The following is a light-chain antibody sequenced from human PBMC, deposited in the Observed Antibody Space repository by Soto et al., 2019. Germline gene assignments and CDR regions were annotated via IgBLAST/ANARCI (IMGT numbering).Light chain of an antibody. V-gene: IGKV1-17*01. J-gene: IGKJ1*01. CDR2: AAS. Sequence: DMQMTQFPSSLSASVGDRVTTTCRASHGIRNDLAWYQQKPGKAPKRLIYAASSLQSGVPSRFSGSGSGTEFTLAISSLQPEDFATFYCLQHSTYPLTFGQGTKVEIK. CDR1: HGIRND. CDR3: LQHSTYPLT.